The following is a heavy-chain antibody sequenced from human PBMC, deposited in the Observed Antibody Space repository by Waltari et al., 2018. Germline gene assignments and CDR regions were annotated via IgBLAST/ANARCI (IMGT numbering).Heavy chain of an antibody. CDR3: ARGLSIRITIFGVVSRLSGMDV. D-gene: IGHD3-3*01. Sequence: RLSCAASGFTFSDYYMSWIRQAPGKGLEWVSYISSSGTTIYYADSVRGRFTISRDNAKNSLYLQMNSLRAEDTAVYYCARGLSIRITIFGVVSRLSGMDVWGQGTTVTVSS. V-gene: IGHV3-11*01. CDR1: GFTFSDYY. CDR2: ISSSGTTI. J-gene: IGHJ6*02.